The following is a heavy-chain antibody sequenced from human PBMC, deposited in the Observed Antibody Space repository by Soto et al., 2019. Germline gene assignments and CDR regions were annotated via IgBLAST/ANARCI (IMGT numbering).Heavy chain of an antibody. Sequence: SGKVSCKASGGTFSSYAISWVRQAPGQGLEWMGGIIPIFGTANYAQKFQGRVTITADESTSTAYMELSNLRSEDTAVYYCARAARLQAHYYYGMDVWGQGTTVTVSS. CDR3: ARAARLQAHYYYGMDV. J-gene: IGHJ6*02. V-gene: IGHV1-69*13. CDR1: GGTFSSYA. D-gene: IGHD4-4*01. CDR2: IIPIFGTA.